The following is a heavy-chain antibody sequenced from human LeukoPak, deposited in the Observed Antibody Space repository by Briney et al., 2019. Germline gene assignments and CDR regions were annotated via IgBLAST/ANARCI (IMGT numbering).Heavy chain of an antibody. D-gene: IGHD3-22*01. CDR2: INHSGST. CDR3: ARGSVVVLYYFDY. CDR1: GFTFSSYW. V-gene: IGHV4-34*01. J-gene: IGHJ4*02. Sequence: GSLRLSCAASGFTFSSYWMSWVRQAPGKGLEWIGEINHSGSTNYNPSLKSRVTISVDTSKNQFSLKLSSVTAADTAVYYCARGSVVVLYYFDYWGQGTLVTVSS.